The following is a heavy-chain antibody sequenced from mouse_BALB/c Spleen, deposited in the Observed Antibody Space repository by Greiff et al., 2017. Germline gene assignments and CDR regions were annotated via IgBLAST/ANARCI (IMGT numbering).Heavy chain of an antibody. CDR2: ISSGGSYT. Sequence: EVKVVESGGGLVKPGGSLKLSCAASGFTFSSYAMSWVRQSPEKRLEWVAEISSGGSYTYYPDTVTGRFTISRDNAKNTLYLEMSSLRSEDTAMYYCAREASYGNYKGYAMDYWGQGTSVTVSS. J-gene: IGHJ4*01. CDR1: GFTFSSYA. CDR3: AREASYGNYKGYAMDY. V-gene: IGHV5-9-4*01. D-gene: IGHD2-1*01.